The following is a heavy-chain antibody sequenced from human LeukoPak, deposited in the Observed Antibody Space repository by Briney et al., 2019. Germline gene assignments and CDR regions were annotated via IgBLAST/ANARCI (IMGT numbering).Heavy chain of an antibody. D-gene: IGHD3-10*01. Sequence: SETLSLTCTVSGGSISSGSYYWSWIRQPAGKGLEWIGRIYTSGSTNYNPSLKSRVTISVDTSKNQFSLKLSSVTAADTAVYYCARSGRATITPDYWGQGTLVTVSS. CDR1: GGSISSGSYY. CDR2: IYTSGST. V-gene: IGHV4-61*02. CDR3: ARSGRATITPDY. J-gene: IGHJ4*02.